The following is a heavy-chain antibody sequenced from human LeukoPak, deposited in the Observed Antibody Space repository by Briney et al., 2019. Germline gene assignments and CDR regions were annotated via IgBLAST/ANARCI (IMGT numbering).Heavy chain of an antibody. D-gene: IGHD1-26*01. J-gene: IGHJ4*02. V-gene: IGHV4-39*01. Sequence: SETLSLTCTVSGGSISSSSYYWGWIRQPPGKGLEWIGSIYYSGSTCYNPSLKSRVTISVDTSKNQFSLKLSSVTAADTAVYYCARHIVSGSGSYLEDFDYWGQGTLVTVSS. CDR1: GGSISSSSYY. CDR3: ARHIVSGSGSYLEDFDY. CDR2: IYYSGST.